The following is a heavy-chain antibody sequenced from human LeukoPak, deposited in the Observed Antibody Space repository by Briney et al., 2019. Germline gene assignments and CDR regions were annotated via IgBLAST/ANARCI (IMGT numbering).Heavy chain of an antibody. Sequence: GGSLRLSCAASGFTFSNYAMTWVRQAPGKGLEWVSAISGSGGSTYYADSVKGRFTISGDNSKNTLYLQMNSLRAEDTAVYYCAKGRYCSSTSCYAYGMDVWGQGTTVTVSS. D-gene: IGHD2-2*01. CDR2: ISGSGGST. CDR1: GFTFSNYA. V-gene: IGHV3-23*01. CDR3: AKGRYCSSTSCYAYGMDV. J-gene: IGHJ6*02.